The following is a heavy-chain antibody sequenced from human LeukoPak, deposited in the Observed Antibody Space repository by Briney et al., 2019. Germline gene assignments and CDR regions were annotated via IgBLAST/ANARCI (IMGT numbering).Heavy chain of an antibody. V-gene: IGHV4-34*01. CDR1: GGSFSGYY. CDR2: INHSGST. J-gene: IGHJ4*02. Sequence: SETLSLTCAVYGGSFSGYYWSWIRQPPGKGLEWIGEINHSGSTNYNPSLKSRVTISVDTSKNQFSLKLSSATAADTAVYYCARGRAAIGYWGQGALVTVSS. D-gene: IGHD2-2*01. CDR3: ARGRAAIGY.